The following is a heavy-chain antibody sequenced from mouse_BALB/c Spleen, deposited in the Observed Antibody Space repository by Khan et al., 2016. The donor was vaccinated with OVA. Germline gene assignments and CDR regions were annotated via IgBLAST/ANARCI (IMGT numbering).Heavy chain of an antibody. V-gene: IGHV5-6*01. CDR1: GFTFSSYS. Sequence: EVELVESGGDLVKPGGSLKLSCAASGFTFSSYSMSWVRQTPDKRLEWVATISSGGDYTYYPDNVKGRFTISRDNAKNTLYLQMSSLKSEDTAMYYCASHLTGSFAYGGQGTLVTGSA. CDR3: ASHLTGSFAY. D-gene: IGHD4-1*01. CDR2: ISSGGDYT. J-gene: IGHJ3*01.